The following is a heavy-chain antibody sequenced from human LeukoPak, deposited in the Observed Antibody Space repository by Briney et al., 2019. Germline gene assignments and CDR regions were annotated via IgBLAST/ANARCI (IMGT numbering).Heavy chain of an antibody. Sequence: PSETLSLTCTVSGGSISSYYWSWIRQPPGKGLEWIGYIYYSGSTNYNPSLKSRVTISVDTSKNQFSLKLSSVTAADTAVYYCARLPIVVVPAAVSDAFDIWGQGTMVTVSS. CDR2: IYYSGST. D-gene: IGHD2-2*01. CDR1: GGSISSYY. J-gene: IGHJ3*02. CDR3: ARLPIVVVPAAVSDAFDI. V-gene: IGHV4-59*08.